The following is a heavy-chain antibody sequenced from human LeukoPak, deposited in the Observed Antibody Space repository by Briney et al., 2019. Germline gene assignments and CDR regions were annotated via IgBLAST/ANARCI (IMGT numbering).Heavy chain of an antibody. V-gene: IGHV5-51*01. CDR1: GYSFTSYW. CDR3: ATSNSSGGSPDAFDI. J-gene: IGHJ3*02. D-gene: IGHD6-19*01. Sequence: GASLKISCKGSGYSFTSYWIGWVRQMPGKGLEWMGIIYPGDSDTRYSPSFQGQVTISADKSISTAYLQWSSLKASDTAMYYCATSNSSGGSPDAFDIWGQGTMVTVSS. CDR2: IYPGDSDT.